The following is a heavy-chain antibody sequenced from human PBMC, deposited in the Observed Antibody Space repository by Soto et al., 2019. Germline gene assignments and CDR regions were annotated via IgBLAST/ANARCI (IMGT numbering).Heavy chain of an antibody. J-gene: IGHJ4*02. V-gene: IGHV3-53*01. CDR3: ARDGATYYDYWSGYFDY. Sequence: HGGSLGLSCVASGLTVIGKKYMAWVRQAPGKGPEWVSGVYDLDGTYYADSVKGRFTISRDDSKNTLYLQMNSLRDDDTAVYYCARDGATYYDYWSGYFDYWSQGTLVTVSS. CDR1: GLTVIGKKY. D-gene: IGHD3-3*01. CDR2: VYDLDGT.